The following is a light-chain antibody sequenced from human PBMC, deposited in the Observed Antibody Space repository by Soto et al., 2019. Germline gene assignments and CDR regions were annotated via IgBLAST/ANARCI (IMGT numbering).Light chain of an antibody. Sequence: EIVLTQSPLSLPVTPGEPASISCRSRYTLLGSSGYNYLNWYLQRPGQSPQVLIYLASNRASGVPDRFSGSGSGTYFTLTISRVEAEDVGVYFCAQGLASPFTFGGGTKVEI. CDR2: LAS. J-gene: IGKJ4*01. CDR3: AQGLASPFT. V-gene: IGKV2-28*01. CDR1: YTLLGSSGYNY.